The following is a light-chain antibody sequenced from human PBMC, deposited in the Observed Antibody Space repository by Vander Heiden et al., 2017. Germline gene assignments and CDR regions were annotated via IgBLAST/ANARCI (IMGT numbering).Light chain of an antibody. J-gene: IGLJ2*01. CDR3: QSYDSSLSGSV. CDR1: STNIGAGYD. Sequence: QSVLTPPPSVSRAPGQRVTISCTGSSTNIGAGYDVHWYQQLPGTAPKLLIYGNSNRPSGVPDRFSGSKSGTSASLAITGLQAEDEADYYCQSYDSSLSGSVFGGGTKLTVL. V-gene: IGLV1-40*01. CDR2: GNS.